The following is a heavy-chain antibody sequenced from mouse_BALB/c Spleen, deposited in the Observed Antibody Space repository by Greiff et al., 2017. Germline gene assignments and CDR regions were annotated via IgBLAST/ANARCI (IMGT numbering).Heavy chain of an antibody. J-gene: IGHJ4*01. V-gene: IGHV5-4*02. CDR2: ISDGGSYT. CDR3: AREDGYYGYYAMDY. D-gene: IGHD2-3*01. Sequence: VKLMESGGGLVKPGGSLKLSCAASGFTFSDYYMYWVRQTPEKRLEWVATISDGGSYTYYPDSVKGRFTISRDNAKNNLYLQMSSLKSEDTAMYYCAREDGYYGYYAMDYWGQGTSVTVSS. CDR1: GFTFSDYY.